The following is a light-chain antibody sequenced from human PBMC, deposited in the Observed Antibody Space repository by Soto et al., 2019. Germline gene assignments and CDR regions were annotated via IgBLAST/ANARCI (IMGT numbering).Light chain of an antibody. CDR2: DAS. CDR1: QSVSSH. V-gene: IGKV3-11*01. Sequence: EIVLTQSPATLSLSPGERATLSCRASQSVSSHLAWFQQRPGQAPRLLIYDASNRATGIPARFSGSGSGTDFTLTISGLQPDDIATYYCQQYITCWTFGQGTKVDIK. CDR3: QQYITCWT. J-gene: IGKJ1*01.